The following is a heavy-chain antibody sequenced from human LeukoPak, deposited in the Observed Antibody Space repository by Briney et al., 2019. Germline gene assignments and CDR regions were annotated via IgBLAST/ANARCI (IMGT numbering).Heavy chain of an antibody. V-gene: IGHV4-4*09. CDR1: GASISNYY. CDR3: ARLGSYHDF. Sequence: SDTLSLTCTVSGASISNYYWSWIRQSPEKGLEWMGHIHSSGGSSYDPSLKSRLTLSIDTSRNQLSLKLPSVTAADTAVYFCARLGSYHDFWGQGALVTVSS. J-gene: IGHJ4*02. CDR2: IHSSGGS. D-gene: IGHD1-26*01.